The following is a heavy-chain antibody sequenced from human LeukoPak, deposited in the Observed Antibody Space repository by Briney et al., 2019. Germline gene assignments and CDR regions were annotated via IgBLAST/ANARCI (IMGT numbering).Heavy chain of an antibody. CDR1: GYTFTSYD. Sequence: ASVTVSCKASGYTFTSYDINWVRQATGQGLEWMGWMNPNRGNTGYAQKFQGRVTMTRNTSISTAYMELSSLRSEDTAVYYCARGAPPGSTIFGVVIRRIHPLGMDVWGQGTTVTVSS. CDR3: ARGAPPGSTIFGVVIRRIHPLGMDV. D-gene: IGHD3-3*01. J-gene: IGHJ6*02. V-gene: IGHV1-8*01. CDR2: MNPNRGNT.